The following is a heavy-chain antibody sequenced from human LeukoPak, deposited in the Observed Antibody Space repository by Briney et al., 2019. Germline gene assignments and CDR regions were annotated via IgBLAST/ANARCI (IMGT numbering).Heavy chain of an antibody. CDR2: ISYDGSNK. J-gene: IGHJ2*01. V-gene: IGHV3-30*18. Sequence: GRSLSLSCAASGFTFSNYGMHWVRQAPGKGLEWVAVISYDGSNKFYADSVRGRLTISRVNSRNTLYLRIHSLRPEDTAVYYCAKVWDLVGADLPYFGLWGRGTLVTVSS. D-gene: IGHD1-26*01. CDR3: AKVWDLVGADLPYFGL. CDR1: GFTFSNYG.